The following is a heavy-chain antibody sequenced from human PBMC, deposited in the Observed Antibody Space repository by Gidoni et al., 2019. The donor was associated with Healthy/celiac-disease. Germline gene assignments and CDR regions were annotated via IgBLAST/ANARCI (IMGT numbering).Heavy chain of an antibody. CDR1: GFTFSSYA. V-gene: IGHV3-23*01. CDR3: AKDNPTDTAMVRYFDL. Sequence: EVQLLESGGGLVQPGGSLGLSCAASGFTFSSYAMSWVRQAPGKGLEWCSAISGSGGSTYYADSVKVRFTIARENSKNTLYLQMNSLRAEDTAVYYCAKDNPTDTAMVRYFDLWGRGTLVTVSS. CDR2: ISGSGGST. J-gene: IGHJ2*01. D-gene: IGHD5-18*01.